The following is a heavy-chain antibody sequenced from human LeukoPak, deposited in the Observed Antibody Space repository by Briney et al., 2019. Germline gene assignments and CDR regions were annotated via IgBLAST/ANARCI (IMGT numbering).Heavy chain of an antibody. J-gene: IGHJ4*02. D-gene: IGHD3-3*01. V-gene: IGHV4-38-2*02. CDR3: ARVYYDFWSGYQYYFDY. CDR1: GYSISSGYY. CDR2: IYHSGST. Sequence: LETLSLTCTVSGYSISSGYYWGWIRQPPGKGLEWIGSIYHSGSTYYNPSLKSRVTISVDTSKNQFSLKLSSVTAADTAVYYCARVYYDFWSGYQYYFDYWGQGTLVTVSS.